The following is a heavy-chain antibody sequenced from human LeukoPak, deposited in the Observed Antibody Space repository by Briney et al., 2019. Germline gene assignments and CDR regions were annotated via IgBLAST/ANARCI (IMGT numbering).Heavy chain of an antibody. D-gene: IGHD3-22*01. Sequence: GGSLRLSCAVSGITLSNYGMSWVRQAPGKGLEWIAGISDSGGSTNYADSVKGRFTVSRDNPKNTLYLQMNSLRAEDTAVYFCARRGVVIRVILVGFHKEAFYFDSWGQGALVTVSS. J-gene: IGHJ4*02. CDR3: ARRGVVIRVILVGFHKEAFYFDS. CDR1: GITLSNYG. V-gene: IGHV3-23*01. CDR2: ISDSGGST.